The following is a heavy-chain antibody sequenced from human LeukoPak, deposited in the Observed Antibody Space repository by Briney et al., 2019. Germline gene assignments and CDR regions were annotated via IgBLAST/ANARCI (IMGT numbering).Heavy chain of an antibody. CDR2: ISSSSSYI. J-gene: IGHJ4*02. V-gene: IGHV3-21*04. D-gene: IGHD1-26*01. Sequence: PGESLRLSCAASGFTFSSYSMNWVRQAPGKGREWVSSISSSSSYIYYADSIKGRFTISRDNAKKSLYLQMNSLRAEDTAVYYCAKCDNSRSPCGLDCWGQGTLVTVSS. CDR3: AKCDNSRSPCGLDC. CDR1: GFTFSSYS.